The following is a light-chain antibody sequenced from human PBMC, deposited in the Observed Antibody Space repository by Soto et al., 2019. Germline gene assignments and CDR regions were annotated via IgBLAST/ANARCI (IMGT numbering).Light chain of an antibody. CDR1: QSVRSSY. J-gene: IGKJ2*01. Sequence: EIVLTQSPGTLSLSPGERATLSCRASQSVRSSYLAWYQQKPGQAPRLLIYGASSRATGIPGGFSGSGSGTDFTLTISRLEPEDFAVYYCHQYGSSPYTFGQGTKLEIK. CDR3: HQYGSSPYT. CDR2: GAS. V-gene: IGKV3-20*01.